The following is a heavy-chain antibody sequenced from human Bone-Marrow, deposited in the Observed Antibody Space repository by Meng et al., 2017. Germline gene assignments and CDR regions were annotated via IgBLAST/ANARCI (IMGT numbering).Heavy chain of an antibody. D-gene: IGHD3-22*01. J-gene: IGHJ4*02. CDR3: AKDAAPSSYYYDSSGYYYLDPYYFDY. V-gene: IGHV1-2*02. CDR1: GYTFTGYY. CDR2: INPNSGGT. Sequence: ASVKVSCKASGYTFTGYYMHWVRQAPGQGLEWMGWINPNSGGTNYAQKFQGRVTMTRDTSISTAYMELSRLRSVDTAVYYCAKDAAPSSYYYDSSGYYYLDPYYFDYWGQGTLVTVSS.